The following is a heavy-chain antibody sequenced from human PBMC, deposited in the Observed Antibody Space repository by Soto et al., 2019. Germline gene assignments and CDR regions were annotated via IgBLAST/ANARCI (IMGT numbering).Heavy chain of an antibody. Sequence: QEQLVESGGDVVQPGGSLRLSCAASGFTLSRQDMNWVRQAPGKGLEWVAVLSYDGIAQYYADSVKGRFTISRDNSKNTLYLQMNSLRVEDTALYYCVKGGWYGSSSPSDRWGQGTLVTVSS. CDR1: GFTLSRQD. D-gene: IGHD6-6*01. CDR2: LSYDGIAQ. J-gene: IGHJ5*02. V-gene: IGHV3-30*18. CDR3: VKGGWYGSSSPSDR.